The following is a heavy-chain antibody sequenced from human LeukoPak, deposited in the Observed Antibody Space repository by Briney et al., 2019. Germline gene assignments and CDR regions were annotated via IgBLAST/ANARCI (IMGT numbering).Heavy chain of an antibody. CDR3: AKSPIGYCSSTSCYLFDY. V-gene: IGHV3-23*01. Sequence: GGSLRLSCAASGFTFSSYGMHWVRQAPGKGLEWVSAISGSGGSTYYADSVKGRFTISRDNSKNTLYLQMNSLRAEDTAVYYCAKSPIGYCSSTSCYLFDYWGQGTLVTVSS. J-gene: IGHJ4*02. CDR1: GFTFSSYG. D-gene: IGHD2-2*01. CDR2: ISGSGGST.